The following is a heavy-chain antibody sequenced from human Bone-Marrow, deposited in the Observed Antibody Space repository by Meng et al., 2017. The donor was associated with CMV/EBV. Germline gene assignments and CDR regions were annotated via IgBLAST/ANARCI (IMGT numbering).Heavy chain of an antibody. D-gene: IGHD1-7*01. CDR2: INPNSFDT. V-gene: IGHV1-2*02. CDR1: GYTFSGHY. J-gene: IGHJ4*02. Sequence: ASVKVSCKASGYTFSGHYIHWVRQAPGQGLEWMGWINPNSFDTYYARKFQGRVTMSRNTSISTAYLELSSLRSDDTAVYYCASSLTGTTQNYWGQGTLVTGSS. CDR3: ASSLTGTTQNY.